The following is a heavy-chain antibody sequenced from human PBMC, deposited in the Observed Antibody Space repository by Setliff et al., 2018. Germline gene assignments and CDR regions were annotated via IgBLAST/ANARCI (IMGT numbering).Heavy chain of an antibody. J-gene: IGHJ4*02. D-gene: IGHD2-21*01. CDR1: GFTFRTYS. CDR3: VGYGGNSG. V-gene: IGHV3-23*01. Sequence: GGSLRLSCAASGFTFRTYSMSWVRQAPGKGLEWVSAISGDSRSIYYADSVKGRFTISRDNSKNTLNLQMTSLRVEDTAVYYCVGYGGNSGWGQGTLVTVSS. CDR2: ISGDSRSI.